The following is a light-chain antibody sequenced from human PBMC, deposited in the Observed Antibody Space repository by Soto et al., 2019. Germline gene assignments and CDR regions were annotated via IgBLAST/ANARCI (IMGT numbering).Light chain of an antibody. J-gene: IGKJ4*01. CDR3: QQAVSCPLT. Sequence: DIQMTQSPSSLSASVGDRVTITCRSSQDIKTWLAWYQQKPGKAPNLLIYAATTLQSGVPSRFSGSGIGTDFTLIISSLQPEDSATYYCQQAVSCPLTFGGGTKVEIK. CDR2: AAT. CDR1: QDIKTW. V-gene: IGKV1-12*01.